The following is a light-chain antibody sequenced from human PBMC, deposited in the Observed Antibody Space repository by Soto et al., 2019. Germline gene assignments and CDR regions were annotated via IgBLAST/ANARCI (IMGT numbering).Light chain of an antibody. V-gene: IGKV3-20*01. CDR1: QSVSSSY. CDR2: GAS. Sequence: EIVLTQSPGTLSLSPGERATLSCRASQSVSSSYLAWYQQKPGQAPRLLIYGASSRATGIPDRFSGSGSGTEFTLTISSLQSEDLAVYYCQQYNNWLTFGQGTKV. J-gene: IGKJ1*01. CDR3: QQYNNWLT.